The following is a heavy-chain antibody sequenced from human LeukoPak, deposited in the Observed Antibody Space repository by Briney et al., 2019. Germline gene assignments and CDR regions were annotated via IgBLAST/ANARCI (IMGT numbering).Heavy chain of an antibody. J-gene: IGHJ4*02. V-gene: IGHV4-34*01. CDR3: ARELGSSWGDY. Sequence: SETLSLICAVYGGSFSGYYWSWIRQPPGKGLEWIGEINHSGSTNYNPSLKSRVTISVDTSKNQFSLKLSSVTAADTAVYYCARELGSSWGDYWGQGTLVTVSS. CDR1: GGSFSGYY. D-gene: IGHD6-13*01. CDR2: INHSGST.